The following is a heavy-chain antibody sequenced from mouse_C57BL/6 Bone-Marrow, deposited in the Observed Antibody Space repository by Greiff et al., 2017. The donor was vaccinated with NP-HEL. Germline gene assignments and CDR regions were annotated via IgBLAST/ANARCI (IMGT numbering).Heavy chain of an antibody. CDR1: GFTFSSYA. J-gene: IGHJ1*03. V-gene: IGHV5-4*01. CDR2: ISDGGSYT. CDR3: ARDGVTWYFDV. Sequence: DVKLVESGGGLVKPGGSLKLSCAASGFTFSSYAMSWVRQTPEKRLEWVATISDGGSYTYYPDNVKGRFTISRDNAKTNLYLQMSHLKSDDTAMYYCARDGVTWYFDVWGTGTTVTVSS. D-gene: IGHD2-2*01.